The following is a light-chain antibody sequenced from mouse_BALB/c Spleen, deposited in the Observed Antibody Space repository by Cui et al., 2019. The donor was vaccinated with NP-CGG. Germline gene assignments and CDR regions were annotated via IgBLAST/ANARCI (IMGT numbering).Light chain of an antibody. J-gene: IGLJ1*01. CDR2: GTN. Sequence: QAVVTPESDLPTSPAETVTLTCRSSTGAFTTSNYANWVQEKPDHLFTGLIGGTNNRAPGVPARFSGSLIGDKAALTITGAQTEDETIYFCALWYSNHWVFGGGTKLTVL. V-gene: IGLV1*01. CDR1: TGAFTTSNY. CDR3: ALWYSNHWV.